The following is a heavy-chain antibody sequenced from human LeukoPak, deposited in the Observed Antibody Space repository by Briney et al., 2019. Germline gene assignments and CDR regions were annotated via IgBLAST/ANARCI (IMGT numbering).Heavy chain of an antibody. CDR1: GFTFSSYS. J-gene: IGHJ4*02. CDR2: ISSSSSYT. D-gene: IGHD5-12*01. CDR3: AAQYSGYVRLDY. Sequence: GGSLRLSCAASGFTFSSYSMNWVRQAPGKGLEWVSSISSSSSYTYYADSVKGRFTISRDNAKNSLYLQMNSLRAEDTAVYYCAAQYSGYVRLDYWGQGTLVTVSS. V-gene: IGHV3-21*01.